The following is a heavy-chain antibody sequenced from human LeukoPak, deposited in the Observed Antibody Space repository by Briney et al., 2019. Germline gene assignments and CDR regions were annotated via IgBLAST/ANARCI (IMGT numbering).Heavy chain of an antibody. CDR3: AKDGLYSYGVYYYYYYMDV. J-gene: IGHJ6*03. V-gene: IGHV3-43*02. CDR1: GFTYDDYA. Sequence: GGSLRLSCAASGFTYDDYAMHWVRQAPGKGLEWVSLISGGGGRTYYADSVKGRFTISRDNSKNSLYLQMNSLRTEDTALYYCAKDGLYSYGVYYYYYYMDVWGKGTTVTVSS. D-gene: IGHD5-18*01. CDR2: ISGGGGRT.